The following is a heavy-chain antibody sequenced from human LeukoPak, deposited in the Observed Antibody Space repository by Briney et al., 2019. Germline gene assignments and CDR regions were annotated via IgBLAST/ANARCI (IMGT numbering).Heavy chain of an antibody. CDR3: ARVRSSSSSFDY. CDR2: IYYSGST. V-gene: IGHV4-59*01. J-gene: IGHJ4*02. D-gene: IGHD6-6*01. Sequence: SETLSLTCTVSGGSISSYYWSWIRQPPGKGLEWIGYIYYSGSTNYNPSLKSRVTISVDTSKNQFSLKLSSVTAADPAVYYCARVRSSSSSFDYWGQGTLVTVSS. CDR1: GGSISSYY.